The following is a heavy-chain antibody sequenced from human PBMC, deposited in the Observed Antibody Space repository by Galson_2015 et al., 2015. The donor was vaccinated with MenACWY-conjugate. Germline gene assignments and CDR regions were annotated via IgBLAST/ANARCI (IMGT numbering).Heavy chain of an antibody. Sequence: SETLSLTCSVSGGSSSSSYWSWVRRAPGKGLEWIANIYFSDKINYNPSLKRRVTLPIDTSKNEVSLRLRSVTAADTAVYYCARSPRISGLRVRYYYYNMDVWGNGTTVIVSS. D-gene: IGHD3/OR15-3a*01. CDR2: IYFSDKI. CDR3: ARSPRISGLRVRYYYYNMDV. J-gene: IGHJ6*03. CDR1: GGSSSSSY. V-gene: IGHV4-59*01.